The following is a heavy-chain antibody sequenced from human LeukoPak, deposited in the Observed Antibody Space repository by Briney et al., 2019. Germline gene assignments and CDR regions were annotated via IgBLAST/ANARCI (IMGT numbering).Heavy chain of an antibody. V-gene: IGHV4-4*02. D-gene: IGHD4-17*01. CDR2: IYHSGST. Sequence: SETLSLTCGVSGDSISGSNWWSWVRQPPGKGLEWIGEIYHSGSTNYNPSLKGRVTISVDTSKNQFSLKLTSVTAADTAVYYCARDLGHGDYLPYYYGMDVWGQGTTVTVSS. J-gene: IGHJ6*02. CDR1: GDSISGSNW. CDR3: ARDLGHGDYLPYYYGMDV.